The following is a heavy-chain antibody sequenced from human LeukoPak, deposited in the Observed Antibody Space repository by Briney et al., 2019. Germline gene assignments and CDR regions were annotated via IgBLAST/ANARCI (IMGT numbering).Heavy chain of an antibody. CDR3: GRAFPPLRTSSAGDL. V-gene: IGHV3-21*01. J-gene: IGHJ1*01. D-gene: IGHD3-16*01. CDR2: ISGRSSHI. CDR1: GFSFSDYD. Sequence: GGSLRLSYSASGFSFSDYDMNWVRQAPGKGLEWVSAISGRSSHIYYGESVKGRFTISRDNAKNSLYLQMDSLGVEDTAVYYCGRAFPPLRTSSAGDLWGQGTLVTVSS.